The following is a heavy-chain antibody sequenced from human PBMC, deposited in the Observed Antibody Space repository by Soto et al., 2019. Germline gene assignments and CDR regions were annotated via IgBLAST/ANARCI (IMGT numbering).Heavy chain of an antibody. CDR1: GSSISSSGYY. D-gene: IGHD3-10*01. J-gene: IGHJ4*02. Sequence: AXGTLSLTCIVSGSSISSSGYYWGWIRQPPGKGLEWIASMYYNVGTYYNPSLKSRVTISVDTSANQLSLNLSSVTAADTAVYYCARLPSRHSVDYWGQGTLVTVSS. CDR2: MYYNVGT. CDR3: ARLPSRHSVDY. V-gene: IGHV4-39*01.